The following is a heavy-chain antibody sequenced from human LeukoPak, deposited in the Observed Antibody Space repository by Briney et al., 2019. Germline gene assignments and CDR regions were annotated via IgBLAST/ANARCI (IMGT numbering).Heavy chain of an antibody. Sequence: PGGSLRLSCAASGFIVSNNYMSWVRQAPGKGLEWVSVIYSDGSTYYADSVRGRFTISRDNSKNTLYLQMNSLRAEDTAIYYSAKWGFDPWGQGTLVTVSS. CDR2: IYSDGST. CDR3: AKWGFDP. D-gene: IGHD2-8*01. CDR1: GFIVSNNY. J-gene: IGHJ5*02. V-gene: IGHV3-53*01.